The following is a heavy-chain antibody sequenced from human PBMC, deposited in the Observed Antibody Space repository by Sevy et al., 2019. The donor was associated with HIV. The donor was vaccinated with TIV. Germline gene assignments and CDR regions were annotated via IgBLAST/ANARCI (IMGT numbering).Heavy chain of an antibody. CDR1: GVSVSYGNYY. CDR2: ISYIGST. Sequence: SETMSLTCTVSGVSVSYGNYYWTWIRQPPGKGLEWIGYISYIGSTNYNPSLKSRVTISIDTAKNQLFLRLNSVTATDTAVYYCVRDRIAAAGGYFDYWGQGALVTVSS. D-gene: IGHD6-13*01. CDR3: VRDRIAAAGGYFDY. V-gene: IGHV4-61*01. J-gene: IGHJ4*02.